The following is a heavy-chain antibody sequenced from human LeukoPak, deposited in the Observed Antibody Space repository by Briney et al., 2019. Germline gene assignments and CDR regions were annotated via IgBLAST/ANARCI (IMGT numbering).Heavy chain of an antibody. Sequence: SETLSLTCTVSGGSTSSGGYYWSWIRRHPGKGLEWIGYIYYSGSTYYNPSLKSRVTISVDTSKNQFSLKLSSVTAADTAVYYCARDITGTTFDPWGQGTLVTVSS. CDR2: IYYSGST. CDR3: ARDITGTTFDP. CDR1: GGSTSSGGYY. D-gene: IGHD1-14*01. V-gene: IGHV4-31*03. J-gene: IGHJ5*02.